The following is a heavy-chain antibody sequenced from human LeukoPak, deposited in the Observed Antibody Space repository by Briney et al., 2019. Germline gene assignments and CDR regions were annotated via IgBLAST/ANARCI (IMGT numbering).Heavy chain of an antibody. J-gene: IGHJ4*02. V-gene: IGHV3-11*01. CDR2: ISSSGSTI. Sequence: GGSLRLSCAASGFTFSDYYMSWIRQAPGKGLEWVSYISSSGSTIYYADSVKGRSTISRDNAKNSLYLQMNSLRAEDTAVYYCARDLIQYCGGDCYTLDYWGQGTLVTVSS. CDR3: ARDLIQYCGGDCYTLDY. CDR1: GFTFSDYY. D-gene: IGHD2-21*02.